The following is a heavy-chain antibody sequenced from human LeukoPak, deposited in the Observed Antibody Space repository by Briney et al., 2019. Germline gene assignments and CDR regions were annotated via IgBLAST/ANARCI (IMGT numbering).Heavy chain of an antibody. CDR3: ARVPKSLGITIFGVAFDY. J-gene: IGHJ4*02. CDR1: GGSISSGGYY. V-gene: IGHV4-31*03. D-gene: IGHD3-3*01. CDR2: IYYSGST. Sequence: SETLSLTCTVSGGSISSGGYYWSWIRQHPGKGLEWIGYIYYSGSTYYNPSLKSRVTISVDTSKNQFSLKPSSVTAADTAVYYCARVPKSLGITIFGVAFDYWGQGTLVTVSS.